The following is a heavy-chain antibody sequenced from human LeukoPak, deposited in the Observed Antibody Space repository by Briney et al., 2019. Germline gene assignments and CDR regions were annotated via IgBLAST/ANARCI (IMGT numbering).Heavy chain of an antibody. CDR3: ARVRGVYSSWPSDY. CDR2: ISSSSSTV. CDR1: GFTFSSYS. D-gene: IGHD6-19*01. V-gene: IGHV3-48*02. Sequence: GGSLRLSCAASGFTFSSYSMNWVRQAPGKGLEWVSYISSSSSTVYYADSVKGRFTISRDNAKNSLYLQMNSLGDEDTAVYYCARVRGVYSSWPSDYWGQGTLVTVSS. J-gene: IGHJ4*02.